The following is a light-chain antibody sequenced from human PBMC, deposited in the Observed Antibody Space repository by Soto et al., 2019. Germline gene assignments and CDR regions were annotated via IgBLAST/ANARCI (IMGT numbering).Light chain of an antibody. CDR2: DAS. CDR3: QQRSNWPPIT. J-gene: IGKJ5*01. Sequence: EIVLTQSPATLSLSPGEIATLSCRASQSVSSYLAWYQQKPGQAPRLLIYDASNRATGIPARFSGSGSGTDFTLTISSLEPEDFAVYYCQQRSNWPPITFGQGTRLEN. V-gene: IGKV3-11*01. CDR1: QSVSSY.